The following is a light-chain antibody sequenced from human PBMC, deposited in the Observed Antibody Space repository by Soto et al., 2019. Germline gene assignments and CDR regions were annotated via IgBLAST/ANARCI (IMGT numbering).Light chain of an antibody. CDR2: AAS. Sequence: DIQMTQSPSSLSASVGDRVTITCRASQGISNYLAWYQQKPGRVPTLLISAASTLQSGVPSRFSGSGSGTDFTLTITSLQPEDVATYYCQRYNDDSTFGQGTKVEI. J-gene: IGKJ1*01. V-gene: IGKV1-27*01. CDR1: QGISNY. CDR3: QRYNDDST.